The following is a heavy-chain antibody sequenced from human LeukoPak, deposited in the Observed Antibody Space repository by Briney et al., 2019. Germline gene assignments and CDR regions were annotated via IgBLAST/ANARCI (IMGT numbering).Heavy chain of an antibody. Sequence: GGSLRLSCAASGFTFSSYAMSWVRQAPGKGLEWVSAISGSGGSTYYADSVKGRFTISRDNSKNTVYLQMNSRRAEDTAVYYCAKDRRWLSGIDYWGQGTLVTVSS. J-gene: IGHJ4*02. V-gene: IGHV3-23*01. CDR1: GFTFSSYA. CDR2: ISGSGGST. D-gene: IGHD3-10*01. CDR3: AKDRRWLSGIDY.